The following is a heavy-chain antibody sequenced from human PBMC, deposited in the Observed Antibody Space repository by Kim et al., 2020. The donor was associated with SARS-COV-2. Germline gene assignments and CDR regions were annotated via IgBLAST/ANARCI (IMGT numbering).Heavy chain of an antibody. D-gene: IGHD2-8*01. J-gene: IGHJ6*02. Sequence: SVKVSCKASGGTFSSYAISWVRQAPGQGLEWMGGIIPIFGTANYAQKFQGRVTITADESTSTAYMELSSLRSEDTAVYYCASGGVCTNGVCYKGPGDGYYYYGMDVWGQGTTVTVSS. CDR3: ASGGVCTNGVCYKGPGDGYYYYGMDV. V-gene: IGHV1-69*13. CDR1: GGTFSSYA. CDR2: IIPIFGTA.